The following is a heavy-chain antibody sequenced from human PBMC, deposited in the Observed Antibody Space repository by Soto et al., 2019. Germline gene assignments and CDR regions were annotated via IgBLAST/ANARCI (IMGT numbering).Heavy chain of an antibody. CDR1: GFTFSIYS. V-gene: IGHV3-21*01. J-gene: IGHJ4*02. D-gene: IGHD2-15*01. CDR2: ISSSSTYI. CDR3: ARAYCSGGSCYSGDLFDY. Sequence: GSXKLSCASSGFTFSIYSLNWFRQAPGKGLEWVSSISSSSTYIYYADSLRGRFTISRDNAKKSLYLQMNSLRAEDTAVYYCARAYCSGGSCYSGDLFDYWGQGTLVTVSS.